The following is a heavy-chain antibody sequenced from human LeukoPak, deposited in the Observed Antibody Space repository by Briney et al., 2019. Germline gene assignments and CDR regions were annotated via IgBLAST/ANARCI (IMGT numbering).Heavy chain of an antibody. CDR1: GFTFSSYW. CDR2: INSDGSST. D-gene: IGHD3-10*01. Sequence: GGSLRLSCVASGFTFSSYWMHWVRQGPGKGLVWVSRINSDGSSTYNADSVKGRFTVSRDNAKNTLYLQMNSLRAEDTAVYYCARIPGGSGSQFDYWGQGTLVTVSS. V-gene: IGHV3-74*01. CDR3: ARIPGGSGSQFDY. J-gene: IGHJ4*02.